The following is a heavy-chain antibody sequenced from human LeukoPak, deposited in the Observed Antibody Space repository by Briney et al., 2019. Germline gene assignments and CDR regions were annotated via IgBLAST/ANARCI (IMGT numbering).Heavy chain of an antibody. Sequence: GASVKVSCKASGYTFTDYDISWVRQAPGQGLEWMGWISAYNGNTNHAQKLQGRVTMTTDTSTSTAYMELRSLRSDDTAVYYCATSAVVTSTTDFDYWGQGTLVTVSS. CDR2: ISAYNGNT. V-gene: IGHV1-18*01. D-gene: IGHD4-23*01. CDR3: ATSAVVTSTTDFDY. J-gene: IGHJ4*02. CDR1: GYTFTDYD.